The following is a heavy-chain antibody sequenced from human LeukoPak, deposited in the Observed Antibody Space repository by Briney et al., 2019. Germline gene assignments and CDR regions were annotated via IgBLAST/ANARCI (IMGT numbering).Heavy chain of an antibody. Sequence: GGSLRLSCAASGFTFSSYSMNWVRQTPGKGLELVSSISSSSSYIYYANSVKGRFTISRENAKNSLYLQMNSLREEDTAVYYCARGDSSGSFGYWGQGTLVTVSS. V-gene: IGHV3-21*01. CDR1: GFTFSSYS. CDR3: ARGDSSGSFGY. D-gene: IGHD3-22*01. J-gene: IGHJ4*02. CDR2: ISSSSSYI.